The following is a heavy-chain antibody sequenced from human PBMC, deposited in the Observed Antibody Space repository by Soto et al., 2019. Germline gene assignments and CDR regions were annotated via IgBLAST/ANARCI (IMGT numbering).Heavy chain of an antibody. Sequence: GGSLRLSCAASGFTFSSYGMHWVRQAPGKGLEWVAVIWYDGSNKYYADSVKGRFTISRDNSKNTLYLQMNSLRAEDTAVYYCARAGYYYDSSGSSRYFDYWGQGTLVTVSS. CDR2: IWYDGSNK. CDR1: GFTFSSYG. V-gene: IGHV3-33*01. CDR3: ARAGYYYDSSGSSRYFDY. D-gene: IGHD3-22*01. J-gene: IGHJ4*02.